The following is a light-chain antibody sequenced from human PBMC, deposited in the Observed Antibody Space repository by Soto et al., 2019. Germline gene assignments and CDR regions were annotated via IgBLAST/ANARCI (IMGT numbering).Light chain of an antibody. J-gene: IGKJ3*01. V-gene: IGKV3-15*01. CDR3: QQYSSWLFT. CDR2: VAS. Sequence: EIVLTQSPSTLSVFPGEKATLSCGASQSVSNNLAWYHQKPGQAPRPLIYVASTRATGVPARFSGSGSGTEFTLSISSLQSEDSAIYYCQQYSSWLFTFGPGTKV. CDR1: QSVSNN.